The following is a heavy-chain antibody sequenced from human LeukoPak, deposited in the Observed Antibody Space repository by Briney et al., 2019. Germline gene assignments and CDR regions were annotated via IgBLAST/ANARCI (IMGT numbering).Heavy chain of an antibody. Sequence: ASVKVSCKASGGTFSSYAISWVRQAPGQGLEWMGGIIPIFGTANYAQKFQGRVTITADESTSTAYMELSSLRSEDTAVYYCVRGDQYQLLSVPRFDPWGQGTLVTVSS. CDR2: IIPIFGTA. D-gene: IGHD2-2*01. J-gene: IGHJ5*02. CDR1: GGTFSSYA. CDR3: VRGDQYQLLSVPRFDP. V-gene: IGHV1-69*01.